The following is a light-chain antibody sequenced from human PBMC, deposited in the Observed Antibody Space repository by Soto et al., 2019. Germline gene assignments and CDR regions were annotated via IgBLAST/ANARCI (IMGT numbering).Light chain of an antibody. J-gene: IGLJ2*01. CDR3: SSYTSSNTYVV. V-gene: IGLV2-14*01. CDR1: SSDVGGYNF. Sequence: QSALTQPASVSGSPGXSITISCSGTSSDVGGYNFVSWYQQHPGKAPQLVIYEVSDRPSGVSDRFSGSKSGNTASLTISGLQAEDEADYYCSSYTSSNTYVVFGGGTSSPS. CDR2: EVS.